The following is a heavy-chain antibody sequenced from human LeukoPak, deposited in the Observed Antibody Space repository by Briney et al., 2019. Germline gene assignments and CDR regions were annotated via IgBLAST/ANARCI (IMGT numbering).Heavy chain of an antibody. V-gene: IGHV1-69*05. Sequence: ASVKVSCKASGGTFSSYAISWVRQAPGQGLEWMGGIIPIFGTANYAQKFQGRVTITTDESTSTAYMELSSLRPEDTAVYYCARDRVGYSYGPAEYFQHWGQGTLVTVSS. D-gene: IGHD5-18*01. CDR1: GGTFSSYA. CDR2: IIPIFGTA. CDR3: ARDRVGYSYGPAEYFQH. J-gene: IGHJ1*01.